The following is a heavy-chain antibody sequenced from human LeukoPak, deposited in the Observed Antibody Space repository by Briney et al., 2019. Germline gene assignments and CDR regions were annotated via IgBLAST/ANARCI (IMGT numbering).Heavy chain of an antibody. J-gene: IGHJ4*02. Sequence: GGSLRLSCAASGFTVSSNDMSWVRQAPGKGLEWVSVIYSGGSPYYADSVKGRFTISRDNSKNTLYLQMNNLRAEDTAVYYCARRSGIAVAGAFDYWGQGTLVTVSS. D-gene: IGHD6-19*01. V-gene: IGHV3-53*01. CDR3: ARRSGIAVAGAFDY. CDR2: IYSGGSP. CDR1: GFTVSSND.